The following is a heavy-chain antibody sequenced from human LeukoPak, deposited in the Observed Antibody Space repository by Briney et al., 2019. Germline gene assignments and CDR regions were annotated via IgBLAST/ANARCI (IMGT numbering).Heavy chain of an antibody. CDR1: GFTFDDYA. Sequence: PGGSLRLSCAASGFTFDDYAMHWGRQAPGKGLEWVSGISWNSGSIVYAGSVKGRFTISRDNAKNSLYLQMNSLRAEDTALYYCAKDKRSSGWYYFDYWGQGTLVTVSS. D-gene: IGHD6-19*01. J-gene: IGHJ4*02. CDR3: AKDKRSSGWYYFDY. V-gene: IGHV3-9*01. CDR2: ISWNSGSI.